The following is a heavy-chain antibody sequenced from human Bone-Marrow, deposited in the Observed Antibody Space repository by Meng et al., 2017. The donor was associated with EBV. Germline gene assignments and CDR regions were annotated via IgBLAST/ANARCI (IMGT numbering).Heavy chain of an antibody. CDR1: GYTFTSYA. V-gene: IGHV7-4-1*02. CDR3: AREAPDGYNPMPPVY. Sequence: GRLVQSGVELKKPGASVKVSCKASGYTFTSYAMNWVRQAPGQGLEWMGWINTNTGNPTYAQGFTGRFVFSLDTSVSTAYLQISSLKAEDTAVYYCAREAPDGYNPMPPVYWGQGTLVTVSS. D-gene: IGHD5-24*01. CDR2: INTNTGNP. J-gene: IGHJ4*02.